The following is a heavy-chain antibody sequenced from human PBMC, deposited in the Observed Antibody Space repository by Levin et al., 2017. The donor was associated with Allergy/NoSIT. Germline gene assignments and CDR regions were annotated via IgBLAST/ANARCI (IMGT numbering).Heavy chain of an antibody. CDR2: IYPNGDT. Sequence: KASETLSLTCAVSGGAINIGGYGWSWIRQPPGKGLEWVGYIYPNGDTYYNASLKSRVIMSIDTSKNHFSLILNSVTAADTAVYFCARGGYVRGDDGYGEWYYFDYWGQGALVTVSS. D-gene: IGHD5-12*01. CDR1: GGAINIGGYG. V-gene: IGHV4-30-2*01. CDR3: ARGGYVRGDDGYGEWYYFDY. J-gene: IGHJ4*02.